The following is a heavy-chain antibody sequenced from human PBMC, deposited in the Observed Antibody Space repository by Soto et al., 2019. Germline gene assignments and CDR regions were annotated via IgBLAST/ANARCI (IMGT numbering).Heavy chain of an antibody. V-gene: IGHV1-2*04. D-gene: IGHD4-17*01. Sequence: GASVKVSCKASGYTFTGYYMHWVRQAPGQGLEWMGWINPNSGGTNYAQKFQGWVTMTRDTSISTAYMELSRLRSDDTAVYYCARDPSYGDYAPHFDYWGQGTLVTVSS. CDR1: GYTFTGYY. J-gene: IGHJ4*02. CDR3: ARDPSYGDYAPHFDY. CDR2: INPNSGGT.